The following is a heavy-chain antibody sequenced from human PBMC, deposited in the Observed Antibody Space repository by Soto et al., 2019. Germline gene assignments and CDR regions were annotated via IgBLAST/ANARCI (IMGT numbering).Heavy chain of an antibody. CDR3: ARVTDSSGWYWAFDI. CDR1: GFTFSSYG. CDR2: IWYDGSNK. J-gene: IGHJ3*02. V-gene: IGHV3-33*01. D-gene: IGHD6-19*01. Sequence: GGSLRLSSAASGFTFSSYGMHWVRQAPGKGLEWVAVIWYDGSNKFYVDSVKGRFTISRDNSKNTLYLQMNSLRAEDTAVYYCARVTDSSGWYWAFDIWGQGTMVTVSS.